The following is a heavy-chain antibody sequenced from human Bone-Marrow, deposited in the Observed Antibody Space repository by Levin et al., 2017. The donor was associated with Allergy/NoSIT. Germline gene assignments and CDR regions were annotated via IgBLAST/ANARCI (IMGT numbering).Heavy chain of an antibody. CDR2: ISYDGYNK. D-gene: IGHD3-3*01. CDR3: AKGLEDYDYWSANDAFDI. J-gene: IGHJ3*02. V-gene: IGHV3-30*18. Sequence: PGGSLRLSCAASGFSFSSYGMHWVRQAPGKGLEWVAVISYDGYNKYYVDSVKGRFTISRDNSKNTLYLQMNSLRGDDTAVYYCAKGLEDYDYWSANDAFDIWGQGTMVTVSS. CDR1: GFSFSSYG.